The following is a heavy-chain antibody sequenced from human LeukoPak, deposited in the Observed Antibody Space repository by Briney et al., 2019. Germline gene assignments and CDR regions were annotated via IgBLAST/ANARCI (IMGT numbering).Heavy chain of an antibody. V-gene: IGHV1-69*05. CDR3: ASRTIFPPVAAFDI. D-gene: IGHD3-9*01. CDR2: IIPIFGTS. CDR1: GGTFSSYA. J-gene: IGHJ3*02. Sequence: SVKVSCKASGGTFSSYAISWVRQAPGQGLEWMGRIIPIFGTSNYAQKFQGRVTITTDESTSTTYMELSSLRSEDTAVYYCASRTIFPPVAAFDIWGQGTMVTVSS.